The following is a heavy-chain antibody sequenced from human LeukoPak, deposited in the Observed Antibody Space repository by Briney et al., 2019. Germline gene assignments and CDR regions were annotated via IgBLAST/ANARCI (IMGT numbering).Heavy chain of an antibody. CDR3: ARVVDYYDSSGPRGWDAFDI. Sequence: PGGSLRLSCAASGFTFSSYWMHWVRQAPGKGLVWVSRINSDGSSTSYADSVKGRFTISRDNAKNTLYLQMNSLRAEDTAVYYCARVVDYYDSSGPRGWDAFDIWGQGTMVTVSS. CDR1: GFTFSSYW. CDR2: INSDGSST. J-gene: IGHJ3*02. V-gene: IGHV3-74*01. D-gene: IGHD3-22*01.